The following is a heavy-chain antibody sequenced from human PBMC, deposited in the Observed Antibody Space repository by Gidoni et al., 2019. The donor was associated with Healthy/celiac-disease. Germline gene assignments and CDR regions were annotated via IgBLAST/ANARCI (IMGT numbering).Heavy chain of an antibody. CDR3: ARHVKQQLVCDY. Sequence: QLQLQESGPGLVKPSETLSLTCTVSGCSISSSSYYWGWIRQPPGKGLEWIGSIYYSGSTYYNPSLKSRVTISVDTSKNQFSLKLSYVTAADTAVYYCARHVKQQLVCDYWGQGTLVTVSS. V-gene: IGHV4-39*01. CDR2: IYYSGST. J-gene: IGHJ4*02. D-gene: IGHD6-13*01. CDR1: GCSISSSSYY.